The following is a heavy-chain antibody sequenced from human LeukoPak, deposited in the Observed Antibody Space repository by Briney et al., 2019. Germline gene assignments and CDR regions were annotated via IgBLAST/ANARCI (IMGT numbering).Heavy chain of an antibody. CDR3: ASRRDYGINS. V-gene: IGHV3-53*01. Sequence: PGGSLRLSCAASGFTVSSSYMSWVRQAPGKRLEWVSVIYTAGSTYYADSVKGRFTISRDNSKNTLYLQMNSLRAEDTAVYYCASRRDYGINSWGQGTLVTVSS. J-gene: IGHJ4*02. CDR2: IYTAGST. CDR1: GFTVSSSY. D-gene: IGHD4-17*01.